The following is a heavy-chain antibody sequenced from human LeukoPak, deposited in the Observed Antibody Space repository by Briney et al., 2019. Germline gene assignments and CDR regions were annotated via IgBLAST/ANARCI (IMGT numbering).Heavy chain of an antibody. D-gene: IGHD3-16*01. CDR2: INNDGSST. CDR3: VRDNGGEHL. Sequence: GGSLRLSCAASGYTFGSYWMYWVRQAPGKGLVWVSRINNDGSSTIYADSVKGRFTISRDNAKNTLYLQMNSLRDGDTAVYYCVRDNGGEHLWGQGTLVTVSS. J-gene: IGHJ4*02. CDR1: GYTFGSYW. V-gene: IGHV3-74*01.